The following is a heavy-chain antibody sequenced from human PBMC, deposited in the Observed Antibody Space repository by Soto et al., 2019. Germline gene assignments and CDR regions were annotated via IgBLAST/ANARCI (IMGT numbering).Heavy chain of an antibody. Sequence: QVQLVQSGAEVKKPGASVKVSCKVSGYTFSSYGISWVRQAPGQGLDWMGWITANNGNTNYAQNFQGRVTMTTDTSTSTAYMELRSLRSGDTAVYYCARDSFSGSYYDRSGYGVDYWRQGTLVAVSS. J-gene: IGHJ4*02. V-gene: IGHV1-18*01. CDR2: ITANNGNT. CDR3: ARDSFSGSYYDRSGYGVDY. D-gene: IGHD3-22*01. CDR1: GYTFSSYG.